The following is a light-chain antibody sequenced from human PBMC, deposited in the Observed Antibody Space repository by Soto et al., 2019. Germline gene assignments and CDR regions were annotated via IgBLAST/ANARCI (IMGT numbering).Light chain of an antibody. V-gene: IGLV1-44*01. Sequence: QSVLTQPPSASGTPGQRVTISCSGSNSNIGSNTVNWYQQVPGTAPRLLIYSDNQWPSGVPDRFSGSKSGTSASLAINGLQSEDEADYYCATWDDSLHGVVFGGGTQLTVL. CDR2: SDN. CDR1: NSNIGSNT. CDR3: ATWDDSLHGVV. J-gene: IGLJ2*01.